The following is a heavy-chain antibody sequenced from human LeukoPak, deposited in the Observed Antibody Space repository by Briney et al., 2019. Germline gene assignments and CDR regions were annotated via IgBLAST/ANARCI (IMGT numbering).Heavy chain of an antibody. Sequence: SVKVSCKASGGTFSSYTISWVRQAPGQGLEWMGRIIPILGIANYAQKFQGRVTVTADKSTNTAYMELSSLRSEDTAVYYCARGGVAAAGTYFQHWGQGTLVTVSS. J-gene: IGHJ1*01. CDR3: ARGGVAAAGTYFQH. V-gene: IGHV1-69*02. D-gene: IGHD6-13*01. CDR1: GGTFSSYT. CDR2: IIPILGIA.